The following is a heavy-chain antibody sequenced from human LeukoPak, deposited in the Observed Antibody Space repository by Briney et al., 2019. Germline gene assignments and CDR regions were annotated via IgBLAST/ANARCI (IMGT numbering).Heavy chain of an antibody. Sequence: PSETLSLTCAVYGGSFSGYYWSWIRQPQGKGLEWIGEINHSGSTNYNPSLKSRVTISVDTSKNQFSLKLSSVTAADTAVYYCAREYSSSWYLDYWGQGTLVTVSS. J-gene: IGHJ4*02. V-gene: IGHV4-34*01. CDR2: INHSGST. CDR3: AREYSSSWYLDY. D-gene: IGHD6-13*01. CDR1: GGSFSGYY.